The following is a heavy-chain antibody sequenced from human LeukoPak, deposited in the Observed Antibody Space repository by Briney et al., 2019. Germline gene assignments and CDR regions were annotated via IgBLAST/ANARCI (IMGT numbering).Heavy chain of an antibody. J-gene: IGHJ3*02. CDR2: ISSSSSYI. D-gene: IGHD6-13*01. CDR1: GFTFSSYS. CDR3: ARDLGSSSWKHAFDI. V-gene: IGHV3-21*01. Sequence: GGSLRLSCAASGFTFSSYSMNWVRQAPGKGLEWVSSISSSSSYIYYADSVKGRFTISRDNAKNSLYLQMNSLRAEDTAVYYCARDLGSSSWKHAFDIWGQGTMVTVSS.